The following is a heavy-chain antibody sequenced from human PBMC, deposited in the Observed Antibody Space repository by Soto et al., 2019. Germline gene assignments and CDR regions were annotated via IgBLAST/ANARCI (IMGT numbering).Heavy chain of an antibody. Sequence: GGSLRLSCVDSGFMFDAYAMSWVRQSPGKGLEWVSYISPGGDRIYYAESLKGRITISRDNARNTLHLQMNNLRVDDTAVYYCAKGFDYGDTKHIDHWGQGTLVTVSS. CDR1: GFMFDAYA. J-gene: IGHJ4*02. D-gene: IGHD4-17*01. CDR3: AKGFDYGDTKHIDH. CDR2: ISPGGDRI. V-gene: IGHV3-23*01.